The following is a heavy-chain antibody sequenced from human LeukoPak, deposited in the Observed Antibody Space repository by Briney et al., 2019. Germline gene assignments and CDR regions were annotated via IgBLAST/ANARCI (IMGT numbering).Heavy chain of an antibody. D-gene: IGHD3-22*01. CDR2: INPNSGGT. Sequence: AASVKVFCKASGYTFTGYYMHWVRQAPGQGLEWMGWINPNSGGTNYAQKFQGRVTMTRDTSISTAYMELSRLRSDDTAVYYCAQYYYDSSGYFSGNDYWGQGTLVTVSS. V-gene: IGHV1-2*02. CDR1: GYTFTGYY. CDR3: AQYYYDSSGYFSGNDY. J-gene: IGHJ4*02.